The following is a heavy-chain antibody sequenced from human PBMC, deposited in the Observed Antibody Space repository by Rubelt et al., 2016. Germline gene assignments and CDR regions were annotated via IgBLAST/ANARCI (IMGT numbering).Heavy chain of an antibody. D-gene: IGHD6-13*01. CDR3: ARVISGVEYSSSWHFDY. CDR2: ISAYNGNT. V-gene: IGHV1-18*01. Sequence: QVQLVQSGAEVKKPGASVKVSCKASGYTFTSYGISWVRQAPGQGLEWMGWISAYNGNTHYAQKLQVRVTMTTDTSTSTAYMELRSLRSDDTAVYYCARVISGVEYSSSWHFDYWGQGTLVTVSS. CDR1: GYTFTSYG. J-gene: IGHJ4*02.